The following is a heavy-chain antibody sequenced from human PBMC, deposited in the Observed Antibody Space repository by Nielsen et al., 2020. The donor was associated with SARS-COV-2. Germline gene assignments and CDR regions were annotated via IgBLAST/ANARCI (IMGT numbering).Heavy chain of an antibody. CDR1: GYTFTSYG. Sequence: ASVKVSCKASGYTFTSYGISWVRQAPGQGLEWMGWISAYNGNTNYAQKLQGRVTMTTDTSTSTAYIELRSLRSDDTAVYYCARRSSAPDWFDPWGQGTLVTVSS. V-gene: IGHV1-18*01. J-gene: IGHJ5*02. CDR2: ISAYNGNT. CDR3: ARRSSAPDWFDP. D-gene: IGHD6-25*01.